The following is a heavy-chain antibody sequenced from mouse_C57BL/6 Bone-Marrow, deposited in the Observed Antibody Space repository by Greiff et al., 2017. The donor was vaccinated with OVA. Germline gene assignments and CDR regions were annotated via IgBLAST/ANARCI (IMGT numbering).Heavy chain of an antibody. CDR2: INPGSGGT. Sequence: QVQLKESGAELVRPGTSVKVSCKASGYAFTNYLIEWVKQRPGQGLEWIGVINPGSGGTNYNEKFKGKATLTADKSSSHAYMQLSSLTSDDSAVEFCAREGIYYGPWCAYWGQGTLVTVSA. D-gene: IGHD2-1*01. J-gene: IGHJ3*01. CDR1: GYAFTNYL. V-gene: IGHV1-54*01. CDR3: AREGIYYGPWCAY.